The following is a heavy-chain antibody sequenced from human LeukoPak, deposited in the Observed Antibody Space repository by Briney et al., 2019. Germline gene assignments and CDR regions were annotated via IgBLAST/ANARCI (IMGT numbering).Heavy chain of an antibody. J-gene: IGHJ4*02. Sequence: GGSLRLSCAASGFTFSSYSMNWVRQAPGKGLEWVSSISSSSYIYYADSVKGRFTISRDNAKNSLYLQMNSLRAEDTAVYYCARLSSGWTPDYWGQGTLVTVSS. D-gene: IGHD6-19*01. CDR3: ARLSSGWTPDY. V-gene: IGHV3-21*04. CDR1: GFTFSSYS. CDR2: ISSSSYI.